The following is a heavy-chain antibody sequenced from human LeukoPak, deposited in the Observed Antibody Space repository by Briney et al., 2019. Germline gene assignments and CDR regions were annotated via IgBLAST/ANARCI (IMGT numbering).Heavy chain of an antibody. CDR2: IRYDGSNK. D-gene: IGHD3-16*01. CDR1: GFTFSSYG. J-gene: IGHJ6*03. V-gene: IGHV3-30*02. Sequence: PGGSLRLSCAASGFTFSSYGMHWVRQAPGKGLEWVAFIRYDGSNKYYADSVKGRFTISRDNSKNTLYLQMNSLRSEDTAVYYCAKDTSGDITTYPIYYYYYMDVWGKGTTVTVSS. CDR3: AKDTSGDITTYPIYYYYYMDV.